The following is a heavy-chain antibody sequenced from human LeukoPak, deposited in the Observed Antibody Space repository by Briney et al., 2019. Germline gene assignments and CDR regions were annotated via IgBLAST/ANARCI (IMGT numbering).Heavy chain of an antibody. CDR2: ISYDGSNK. CDR3: ARDPSPPYSSGWYVGAFDI. J-gene: IGHJ3*02. D-gene: IGHD6-19*01. Sequence: KTGGSLRLSCAASGFTFSSYAMHWVRQAPVKGLEWVAVISYDGSNKYYADSVKGRFTISRDNSKNTLYLQMNSLRAEDTAVYYCARDPSPPYSSGWYVGAFDIWGQGTMVTVSS. CDR1: GFTFSSYA. V-gene: IGHV3-30-3*01.